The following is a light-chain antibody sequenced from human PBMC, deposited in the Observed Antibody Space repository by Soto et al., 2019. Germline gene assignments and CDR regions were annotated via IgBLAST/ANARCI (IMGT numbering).Light chain of an antibody. J-gene: IGKJ1*01. CDR1: QSVSSNK. CDR3: QDYGTSWT. Sequence: EIVITQSPAPVSFFPGDRATLPCRASQSVSSNKLAWYQQKPGQAPRLLIYAASSRATGIPDRFSGSGSGTDFTLTINRLEPEDFAVYYCQDYGTSWTFGQGTKVDIK. CDR2: AAS. V-gene: IGKV3-20*01.